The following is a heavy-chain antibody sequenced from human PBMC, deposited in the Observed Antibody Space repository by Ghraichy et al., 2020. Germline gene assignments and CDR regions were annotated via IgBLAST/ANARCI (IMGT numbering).Heavy chain of an antibody. CDR1: GFSFSNYI. J-gene: IGHJ6*02. CDR2: ISSSSRTI. CDR3: ARASRVVRFYYYDALDV. V-gene: IGHV3-48*02. Sequence: GESLNISCAASGFSFSNYIMNWVRQAPGKGLEWVSHISSSSRTISYADSMKGRFTVSRDNAKNSLFLQMNSLRDEDTAVYYCARASRVVRFYYYDALDVWGQGTTVTVSS. D-gene: IGHD4-23*01.